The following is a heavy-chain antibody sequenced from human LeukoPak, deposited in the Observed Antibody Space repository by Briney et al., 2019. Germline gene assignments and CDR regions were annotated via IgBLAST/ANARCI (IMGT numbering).Heavy chain of an antibody. Sequence: SETLSLTCTVSGYSISSGYYWGWIRQPPGKGLEWIGSIYHSGSTYYNPSLKSRVTISVDTSKNQFSLKLSSVTAADTAVYYCARELYCSSTSCNFNWFDPWGQGTLVTVSS. CDR3: ARELYCSSTSCNFNWFDP. D-gene: IGHD2-2*01. CDR2: IYHSGST. CDR1: GYSISSGYY. J-gene: IGHJ5*02. V-gene: IGHV4-38-2*02.